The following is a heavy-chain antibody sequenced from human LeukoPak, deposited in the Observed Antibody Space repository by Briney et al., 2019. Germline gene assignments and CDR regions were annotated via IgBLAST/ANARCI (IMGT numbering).Heavy chain of an antibody. V-gene: IGHV1-2*02. Sequence: ASVKVSCKAPGYNFTGYYMHWVRQAPGQGLEWMGWINPNSGGTNYAQKFQGRVTMTRDMSISTAYMELSRLRSDDTAVYYCAREAAAAGENYFDYWGQGTLVTVSS. D-gene: IGHD6-13*01. CDR3: AREAAAAGENYFDY. CDR1: GYNFTGYY. J-gene: IGHJ4*02. CDR2: INPNSGGT.